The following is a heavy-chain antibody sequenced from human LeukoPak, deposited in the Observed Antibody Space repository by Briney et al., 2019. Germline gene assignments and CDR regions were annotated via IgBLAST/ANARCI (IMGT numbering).Heavy chain of an antibody. Sequence: PSETLSLTCTVSGASISSGGYYWSWIRQHPGKGLEWIGYIFYSGSPYYNPSFKSRVTISVDTSRNQFSLKLSSVTAADTAVYYCARGPHCSSTSCYSEYFHHWGQGTLVTVSS. CDR1: GASISSGGYY. J-gene: IGHJ1*01. D-gene: IGHD2-2*01. CDR3: ARGPHCSSTSCYSEYFHH. CDR2: IFYSGSP. V-gene: IGHV4-31*03.